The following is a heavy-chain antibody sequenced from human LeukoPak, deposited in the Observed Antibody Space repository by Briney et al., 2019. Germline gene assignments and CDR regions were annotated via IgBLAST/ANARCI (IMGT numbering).Heavy chain of an antibody. CDR1: GDSISSYY. CDR3: ARRVQMSSVSATSNSWLDP. D-gene: IGHD3-10*01. CDR2: IHYSGGT. J-gene: IGHJ5*02. Sequence: SETLSLTCTVSGDSISSYYWNWIRQPPGKGLEWIGHIHYSGGTIYNPSLKSRVTISVDTVNSQFALNLLSVTAADTAVYYCARRVQMSSVSATSNSWLDPWGQGTLVTVSS. V-gene: IGHV4-59*01.